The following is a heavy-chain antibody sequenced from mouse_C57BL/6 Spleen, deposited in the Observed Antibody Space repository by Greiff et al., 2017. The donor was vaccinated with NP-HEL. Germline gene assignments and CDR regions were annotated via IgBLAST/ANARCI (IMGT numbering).Heavy chain of an antibody. Sequence: VMLVESGAELVKPGASVKISCKASGYAFSSYWMNWVKQRPGKGLEWIGQIYPGDGDTNYNGKFKGKATLTADKSSSTAYMQLSSLTSEDSAVYFGARSYYSPYYYAMDDWGQGTSVTVSS. CDR1: GYAFSSYW. D-gene: IGHD2-12*01. CDR2: IYPGDGDT. V-gene: IGHV1-80*01. J-gene: IGHJ4*01. CDR3: ARSYYSPYYYAMDD.